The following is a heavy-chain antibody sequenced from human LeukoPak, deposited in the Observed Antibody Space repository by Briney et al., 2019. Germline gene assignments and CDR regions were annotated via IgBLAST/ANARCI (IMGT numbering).Heavy chain of an antibody. V-gene: IGHV4-39*01. J-gene: IGHJ4*02. CDR3: ARPGAWGSLDY. CDR1: GGSISSTNSY. CDR2: IYYSRSA. Sequence: PSETLSLTCTVSGGSISSTNSYWGWIPQPPGTGLEWIGTIYYSRSAYYNPSLRSRVTISVDTSKNQFSLKLSSVTAADTAVYYCARPGAWGSLDYWGQGTLVTVSS. D-gene: IGHD3-10*01.